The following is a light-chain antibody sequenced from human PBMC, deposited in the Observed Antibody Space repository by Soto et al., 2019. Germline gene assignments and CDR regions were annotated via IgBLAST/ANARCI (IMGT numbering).Light chain of an antibody. Sequence: DIQMTQSPSTLSASVGDRVTITCRASQSVSSWLAWYQQKPGKAPKLLIYAASILQSGVPSRFSGCGSGTDFTLTITSLQPEDFAIYYCLQDYTYPRTFGGGTKVEIK. CDR1: QSVSSW. J-gene: IGKJ4*01. V-gene: IGKV1-5*01. CDR2: AAS. CDR3: LQDYTYPRT.